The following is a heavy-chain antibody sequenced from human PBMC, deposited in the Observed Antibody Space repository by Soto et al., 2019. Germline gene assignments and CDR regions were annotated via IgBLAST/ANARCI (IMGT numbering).Heavy chain of an antibody. J-gene: IGHJ6*02. D-gene: IGHD3-10*01. CDR1: GFTLSSYW. CDR2: IKQDGSEK. V-gene: IGHV3-7*01. CDR3: ARADTVWPYYYGSGFMDV. Sequence: PGGSLRLSCAGSGFTLSSYWMSWVRQASGKGLEWVANIKQDGSEKYYVDSVKGRFTISKDNAKNSLYLQMNSLRAEDTAVYYCARADTVWPYYYGSGFMDVWGQGTTVTVSS.